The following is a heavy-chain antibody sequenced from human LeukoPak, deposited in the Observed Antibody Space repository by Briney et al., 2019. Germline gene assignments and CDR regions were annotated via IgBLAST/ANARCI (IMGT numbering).Heavy chain of an antibody. CDR1: GSPLSYTL. CDR3: VRHRLLVAGAPFDS. Sequence: PGGSLRLSCAASGSPLSYTLRRGVRQAPGKGLECVSYISSSSSYTHYADSVKGRFTISSVNAKNRLILKMTCLTAEDTAVYYCVRHRLLVAGAPFDSLGAGTLATVSS. V-gene: IGHV3-11*03. J-gene: IGHJ4*02. D-gene: IGHD6-19*01. CDR2: ISSSSSYT.